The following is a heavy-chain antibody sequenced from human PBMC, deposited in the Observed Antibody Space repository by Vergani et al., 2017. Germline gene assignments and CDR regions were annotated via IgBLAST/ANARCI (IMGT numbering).Heavy chain of an antibody. CDR2: IYNSGNG. Sequence: QMQLQESGPGLVKASETLFLTCTVSGDSIISRSYYWGWIRQPPGKGLEWIGSIYNSGNGVSSSSLKSRVTISADTSKNQFSLRLTSVTAADTAVYYCASGKYYSDSTSHFRGRYFDVWGRGTLVTVPS. J-gene: IGHJ2*01. CDR3: ASGKYYSDSTSHFRGRYFDV. D-gene: IGHD3-16*01. CDR1: GDSIISRSYY. V-gene: IGHV4-39*01.